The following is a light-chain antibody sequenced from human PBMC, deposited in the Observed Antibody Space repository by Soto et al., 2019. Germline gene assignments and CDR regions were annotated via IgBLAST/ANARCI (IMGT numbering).Light chain of an antibody. V-gene: IGKV3-20*01. CDR3: QQYNNWPLT. CDR1: QSVSNNY. CDR2: GAS. J-gene: IGKJ4*01. Sequence: EIVLTQSPGTLSLSPGERATLSCRASQSVSNNYLAWYQQKCGQAPRLLIYGASNKATGIPDRFSGSGSGTDFTLTISSLQSEDFAVYYCQQYNNWPLTFGGGTKVDIK.